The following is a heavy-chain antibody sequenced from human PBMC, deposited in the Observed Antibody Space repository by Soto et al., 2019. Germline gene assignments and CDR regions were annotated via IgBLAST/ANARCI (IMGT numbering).Heavy chain of an antibody. CDR3: ARVRHWLDP. J-gene: IGHJ5*02. Sequence: SETLSLTCAVYGGSFSGYYWNWIRQPPGKGLEWIGEIDHSGYTNYNPSLKSRVTISVDTSKNQFSLRLTSVTAADTAVYHCARVRHWLDPWGQGTLVTVSS. D-gene: IGHD1-1*01. CDR2: IDHSGYT. V-gene: IGHV4-34*01. CDR1: GGSFSGYY.